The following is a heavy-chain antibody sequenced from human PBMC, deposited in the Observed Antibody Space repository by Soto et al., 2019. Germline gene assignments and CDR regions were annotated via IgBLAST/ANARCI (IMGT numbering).Heavy chain of an antibody. CDR2: IWNDGSKK. D-gene: IGHD4-17*01. V-gene: IGHV3-33*01. J-gene: IGHJ4*02. CDR1: GFAFSNHG. Sequence: GSLRLSCAASGFAFSNHGMHWVRQAPGTGLEWVADIWNDGSKKYYADSVKGRFSISRDNSKNTLYLQMNSLRAEDTAVYSCVRGRAYGDYIPDFWGQGTLVTVSS. CDR3: VRGRAYGDYIPDF.